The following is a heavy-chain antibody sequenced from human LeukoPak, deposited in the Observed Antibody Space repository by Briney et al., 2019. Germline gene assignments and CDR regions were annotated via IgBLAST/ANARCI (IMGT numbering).Heavy chain of an antibody. CDR2: IYYSGST. J-gene: IGHJ3*02. CDR1: GVSISSGGYY. CDR3: ARDPPPEDGNNAFDI. D-gene: IGHD5-24*01. V-gene: IGHV4-31*01. Sequence: PSQTLSLTCTVSGVSISSGGYYWSWLRQHPGKGLEWIGYIYYSGSTYYNPSLKSLVTISVDTSKNQFSLKLSSVTAADTAVYYCARDPPPEDGNNAFDIWGQGTMVTVSS.